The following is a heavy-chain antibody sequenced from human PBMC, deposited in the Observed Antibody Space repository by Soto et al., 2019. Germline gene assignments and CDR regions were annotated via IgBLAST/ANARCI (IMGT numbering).Heavy chain of an antibody. CDR2: IHDSGNT. Sequence: SETLSLTCTVFGGSVSIGDYLWSWIRQRPGKGLEWIGYIHDSGNTYYNPSLKSRVTISLDTSQNQFSLKVTSMTAADTAVYFAARARGGDYGDYASLFDRWGQGNLVTVSS. V-gene: IGHV4-30-4*01. CDR1: GGSVSIGDYL. D-gene: IGHD4-17*01. J-gene: IGHJ5*02. CDR3: ARARGGDYGDYASLFDR.